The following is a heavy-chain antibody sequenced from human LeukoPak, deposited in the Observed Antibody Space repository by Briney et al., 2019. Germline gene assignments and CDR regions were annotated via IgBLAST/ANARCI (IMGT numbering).Heavy chain of an antibody. CDR3: ARVQRGIAVALDY. CDR2: ISTTGSSI. D-gene: IGHD6-19*01. V-gene: IGHV3-48*03. J-gene: IGHJ4*02. CDR1: GFTFSSYA. Sequence: GGSLRLSCAAFGFTFSSYAMSWVRQAPGKGLEWVSYISTTGSSIYYAGSVKGRFTISRDNVKNLLYLQMNSLRAEDTAVYYCARVQRGIAVALDYWGQGTLATVSS.